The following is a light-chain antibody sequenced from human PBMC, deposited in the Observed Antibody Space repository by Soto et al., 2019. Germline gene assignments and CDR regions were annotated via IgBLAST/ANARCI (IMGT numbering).Light chain of an antibody. Sequence: MTQSPATLSVSPGETATLSCRASQSVSNNVAWYQQKPGKAPKLLIYDASSLESGVPSRFSGSGSGTEFTLPISSLQPDDFATYYCQQYNSYSTFGQGTKVDNK. CDR1: QSVSNN. CDR2: DAS. CDR3: QQYNSYST. V-gene: IGKV1-5*01. J-gene: IGKJ1*01.